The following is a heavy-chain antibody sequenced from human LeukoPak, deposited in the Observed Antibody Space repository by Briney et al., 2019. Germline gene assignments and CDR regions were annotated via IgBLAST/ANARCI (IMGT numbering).Heavy chain of an antibody. CDR1: GFTFGSFA. J-gene: IGHJ4*02. V-gene: IGHV3-23*01. D-gene: IGHD5-18*01. CDR2: IFGSGGSP. CDR3: GKTTAGYSSGQKPAWPVDY. Sequence: GGSLRLSCEASGFTFGSFAMYWVRPAPGKGLDWIAGIFGSGGSPHYADSVKGRFTISRDNSKNTVYLQINRLRAEDTAVYYCGKTTAGYSSGQKPAWPVDYWGQGTLVTVSS.